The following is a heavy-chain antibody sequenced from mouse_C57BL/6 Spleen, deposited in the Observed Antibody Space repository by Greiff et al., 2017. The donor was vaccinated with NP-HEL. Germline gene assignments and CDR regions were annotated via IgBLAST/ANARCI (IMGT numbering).Heavy chain of an antibody. Sequence: QVQLQQSGPGLVAPSQSLSITCTVSGFSLTSSAISWVRQPPGKGLEWLGVIWTGGGTNSNSALKSRLSISKDNSKSQVFLKMNSLQTDDTARYYCARNGASDGYYVNYFDYWGQGTTLTVSS. J-gene: IGHJ2*01. CDR3: ARNGASDGYYVNYFDY. CDR2: IWTGGGT. V-gene: IGHV2-9-1*01. CDR1: GFSLTSSA. D-gene: IGHD2-3*01.